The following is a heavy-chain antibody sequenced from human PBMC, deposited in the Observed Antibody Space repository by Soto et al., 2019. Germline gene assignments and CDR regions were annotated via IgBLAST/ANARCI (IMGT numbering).Heavy chain of an antibody. CDR2: IYCDDDK. D-gene: IGHD1-26*01. Sequence: QITLKESGPTLVKPTQTLTLTCTFSGFSLSTSGVSVGWIRQPPGKALEWLALIYCDDDKRYSPSLKSRLTITKDTSKNQEVLTINNMDSVDTATYYCAHSDHQPGDFDYWGQGTLVTVSS. CDR1: GFSLSTSGVS. V-gene: IGHV2-5*02. CDR3: AHSDHQPGDFDY. J-gene: IGHJ4*02.